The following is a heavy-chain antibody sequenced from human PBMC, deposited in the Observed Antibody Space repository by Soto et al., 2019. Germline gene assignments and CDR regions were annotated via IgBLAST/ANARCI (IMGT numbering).Heavy chain of an antibody. J-gene: IGHJ6*02. CDR1: GGTFSSYA. Sequence: QVQLVQSGAEVKKPGSSVKVSCKASGGTFSSYAISWVRQAPGQGLEWMGGIIPIFGTANYAQKFQGRVTITADESTSTAYMELSSLRSEDTAVYYCARPATVTTNYYYYYYGMDVWCQGTTVTVSS. D-gene: IGHD4-17*01. CDR2: IIPIFGTA. CDR3: ARPATVTTNYYYYYYGMDV. V-gene: IGHV1-69*01.